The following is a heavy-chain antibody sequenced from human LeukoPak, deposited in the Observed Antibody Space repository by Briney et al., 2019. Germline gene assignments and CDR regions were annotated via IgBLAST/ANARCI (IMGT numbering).Heavy chain of an antibody. V-gene: IGHV4-59*01. J-gene: IGHJ4*02. D-gene: IGHD5-24*01. CDR3: ARTRGDGSGDY. Sequence: KPSETLPLTCTVSGGSISSYYWSWIRQSPGKGLEWIGYIYYSGSTKYNPSLKSRVTISVDRSKNQFSLKLSSVTAADTAVYYCARTRGDGSGDYWGQGTLVTVSS. CDR2: IYYSGST. CDR1: GGSISSYY.